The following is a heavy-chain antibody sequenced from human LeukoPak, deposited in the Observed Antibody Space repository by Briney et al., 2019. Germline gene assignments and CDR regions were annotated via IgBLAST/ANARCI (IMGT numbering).Heavy chain of an antibody. Sequence: ASVKVSCKASGYTFTGYYMHWVRQAPGQGLEWMGWINPNSGGTNYAQKLQGRVTMTTDTSTSTAYMELRSLRSDDTAVYYCARTGTIASSYYYYMDVWGKGTTVTVSS. D-gene: IGHD1-7*01. J-gene: IGHJ6*03. CDR1: GYTFTGYY. CDR3: ARTGTIASSYYYYMDV. CDR2: INPNSGGT. V-gene: IGHV1-2*02.